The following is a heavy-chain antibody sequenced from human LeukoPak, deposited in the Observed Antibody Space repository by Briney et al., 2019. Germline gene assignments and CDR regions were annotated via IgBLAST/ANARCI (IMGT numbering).Heavy chain of an antibody. J-gene: IGHJ4*02. CDR3: AREGIVVVVAAFDY. D-gene: IGHD2-15*01. V-gene: IGHV1-2*02. Sequence: ASVKVSCKASGYTFTGYYMHWVRQAPGQGLGWMGWINPNSGGTNYAQKFQGRVTMTRDTSISTAYMELSRLRSDDTAVYYCAREGIVVVVAAFDYWGQGTLVTVSS. CDR1: GYTFTGYY. CDR2: INPNSGGT.